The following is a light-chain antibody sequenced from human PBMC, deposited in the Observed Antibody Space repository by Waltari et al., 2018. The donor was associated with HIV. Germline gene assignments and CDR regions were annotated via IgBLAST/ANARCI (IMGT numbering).Light chain of an antibody. V-gene: IGKV4-1*01. J-gene: IGKJ1*01. CDR3: QQYYMTPPA. CDR1: QSIFFNSDNKNY. CDR2: WAS. Sequence: VMTYSPDLLIGSLGESITINCKSSQSIFFNSDNKNYLACSQKPGQPPKLLVYWASTRESGVPARFSGAGSGTDFTLTISGLQAEDAATYVCQQYYMTPPAFGQGTKVEI.